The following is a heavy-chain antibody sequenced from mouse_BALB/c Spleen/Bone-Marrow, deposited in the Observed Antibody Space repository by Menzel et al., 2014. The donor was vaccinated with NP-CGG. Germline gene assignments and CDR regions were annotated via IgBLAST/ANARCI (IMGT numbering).Heavy chain of an antibody. CDR2: ISSGSSTI. J-gene: IGHJ2*01. CDR3: TRGGNWDDFDS. D-gene: IGHD4-1*01. Sequence: EVQRVESGGGLVQPGGSRKLSCAASGFTFSSFGMHWVRQAPEKGLEWVAYISSGSSTIFYADTVEGRFTVSRDNPKNTLFLQMTSLRSEDTAMYFCTRGGNWDDFDSWGQGTTLTVSS. CDR1: GFTFSSFG. V-gene: IGHV5-17*02.